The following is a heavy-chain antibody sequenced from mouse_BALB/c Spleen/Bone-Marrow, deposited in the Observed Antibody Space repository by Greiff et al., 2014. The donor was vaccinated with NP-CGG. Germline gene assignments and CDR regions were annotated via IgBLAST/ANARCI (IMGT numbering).Heavy chain of an antibody. CDR2: IYPYNGGT. CDR1: GYTFTDYN. Sequence: EVQLQQSGPELVKPGASVKISCKASGYTFTDYNMRWVKQSHGKSLEWIGYIYPYNGGTVYKQKFKSKATLTVDNSSSTANMELRCLTSEDSAVYYCARGAAYGYYLGLAYWSQGTLVTVSA. CDR3: ARGAAYGYYLGLAY. J-gene: IGHJ3*01. V-gene: IGHV1S29*02. D-gene: IGHD2-3*01.